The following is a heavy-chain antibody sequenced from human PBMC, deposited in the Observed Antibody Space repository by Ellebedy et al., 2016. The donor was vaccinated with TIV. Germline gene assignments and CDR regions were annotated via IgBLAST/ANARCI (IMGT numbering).Heavy chain of an antibody. CDR2: IKHDGSEK. CDR3: VRDGAYGDYSPGYYGMDV. D-gene: IGHD3-22*01. J-gene: IGHJ6*02. Sequence: GESLKISCAASGFSFSSSWMSWVRQAPGKGLEWVANIKHDGSEKYYVDSVKGRFTISRDNAKNSVYLRMNTLRVEDTAVYHCVRDGAYGDYSPGYYGMDVWGQGTTVTVSS. V-gene: IGHV3-7*03. CDR1: GFSFSSSW.